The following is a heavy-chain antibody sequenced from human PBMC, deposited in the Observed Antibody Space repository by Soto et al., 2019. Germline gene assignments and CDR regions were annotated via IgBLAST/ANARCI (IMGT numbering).Heavy chain of an antibody. V-gene: IGHV1-18*01. D-gene: IGHD3-16*01. J-gene: IGHJ5*02. CDR3: ARDLGQALVEH. Sequence: QVQLVQSGAEVKKPGASVKVSCKASGYTFTSYGISWVRQAPGQGLEWMGWISAYNGNTNYAQKLQGRVTMTTDTSTSTGYMELRSLGSGGTAGDYRARDLGQALVEHWGQGTLVTVSS. CDR1: GYTFTSYG. CDR2: ISAYNGNT.